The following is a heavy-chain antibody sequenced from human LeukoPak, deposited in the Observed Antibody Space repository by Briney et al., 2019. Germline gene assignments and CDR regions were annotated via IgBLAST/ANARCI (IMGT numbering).Heavy chain of an antibody. CDR3: ARWTYYDILTGYYLSFDY. V-gene: IGHV3-30-3*01. CDR2: ISYDGSNK. J-gene: IGHJ4*02. CDR1: GFTFSSYA. D-gene: IGHD3-9*01. Sequence: GGSLRLSCAASGFTFSSYAMHWVRQAPGKGLEWVAVISYDGSNKYYADSVKGRFTISRDNSKNTLYLQMNSLRAEDTAVYYCARWTYYDILTGYYLSFDYWGQGTLVTVSS.